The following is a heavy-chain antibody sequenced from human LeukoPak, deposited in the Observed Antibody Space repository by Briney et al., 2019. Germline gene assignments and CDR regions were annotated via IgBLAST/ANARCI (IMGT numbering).Heavy chain of an antibody. V-gene: IGHV3-23*01. J-gene: IGHJ4*02. Sequence: GGSLRLSCAASGFTFSSYAMSWVRQAPGKGLEWVSAISGSGGSTYYADSVKGRFTISRDNSKNTLYLQMNSLRAEDTAVYYCAKAGALLLVAAKYFAYGGRGTLFSVSS. CDR3: AKAGALLLVAAKYFAY. D-gene: IGHD2-15*01. CDR1: GFTFSSYA. CDR2: ISGSGGST.